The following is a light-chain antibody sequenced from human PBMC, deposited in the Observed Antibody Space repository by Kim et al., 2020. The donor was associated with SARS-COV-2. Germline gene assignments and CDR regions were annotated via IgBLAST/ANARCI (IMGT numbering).Light chain of an antibody. J-gene: IGKJ1*01. Sequence: EVVLTQSPGTLSLSPGERATLSCRASQSVGSNSLAWYQQKPGQAPGLLISGASSRDTGIPDRFSGSGSATDFTLTISRLEPEDFAVYYCQQYGSSPWTFGQGTKVDIK. CDR2: GAS. CDR1: QSVGSNS. V-gene: IGKV3-20*01. CDR3: QQYGSSPWT.